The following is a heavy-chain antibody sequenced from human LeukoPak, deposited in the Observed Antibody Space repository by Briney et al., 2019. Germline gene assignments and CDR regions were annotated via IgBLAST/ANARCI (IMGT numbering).Heavy chain of an antibody. Sequence: GRSLRLSCAASGFTFRSYGMHWVRQAPGKGLEWVAVISYDGSNKYYADSVKGRFTISRDNSKNTLYLQMNSLRAEDTAVYYCAGSFYDIGLDYWGQGTLVTVSS. CDR1: GFTFRSYG. CDR3: AGSFYDIGLDY. CDR2: ISYDGSNK. V-gene: IGHV3-30*03. J-gene: IGHJ4*02. D-gene: IGHD2-15*01.